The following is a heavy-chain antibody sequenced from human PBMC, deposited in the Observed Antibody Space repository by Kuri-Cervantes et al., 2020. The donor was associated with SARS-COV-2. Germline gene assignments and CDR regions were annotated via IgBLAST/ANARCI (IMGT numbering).Heavy chain of an antibody. J-gene: IGHJ6*02. CDR2: IYYIGST. Sequence: GSLRLSCRVSGGYMSNYWSWIRQPPGKGLEWIGYIYYIGSTNYNPSLKSRVTISVDTSKNQFSLKLSSVTAADTAVYYCASVSTVTVLKNYYYGMDVWGQGTTVTVSS. CDR3: ASVSTVTVLKNYYYGMDV. D-gene: IGHD4-11*01. CDR1: GGYMSNY. V-gene: IGHV4-59*08.